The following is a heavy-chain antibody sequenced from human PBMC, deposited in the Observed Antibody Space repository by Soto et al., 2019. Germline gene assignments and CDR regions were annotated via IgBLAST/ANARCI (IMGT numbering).Heavy chain of an antibody. CDR2: ISAYNGNT. CDR1: GYTFTSYG. J-gene: IGHJ4*02. V-gene: IGHV1-18*01. Sequence: ASVKVSCKASGYTFTSYGIRWVRQAPRQGLEWMGWISAYNGNTNYAQKLQGRVTMTTATSTSTAYMELRSLRSDDTAVYYCATLTAPPTGATVFDYRCQGTLVPVS. CDR3: ATLTAPPTGATVFDY. D-gene: IGHD1-7*01.